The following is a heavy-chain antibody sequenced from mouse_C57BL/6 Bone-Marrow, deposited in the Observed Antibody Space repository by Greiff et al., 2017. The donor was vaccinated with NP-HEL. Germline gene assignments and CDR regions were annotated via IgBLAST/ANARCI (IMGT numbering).Heavy chain of an antibody. Sequence: VQLQQPGAELVMPGASVKLSCKASGYTFTSYWMHWVKQRPGQGLEWIGEIDPSDSYTNYNQKFKGKSTLTVDKSSSTAYMPRSSLTSGDSAVYYCASLGGYPYYFDYWGQGTTLTVSS. CDR1: GYTFTSYW. CDR3: ASLGGYPYYFDY. D-gene: IGHD2-2*01. V-gene: IGHV1-69*01. J-gene: IGHJ2*01. CDR2: IDPSDSYT.